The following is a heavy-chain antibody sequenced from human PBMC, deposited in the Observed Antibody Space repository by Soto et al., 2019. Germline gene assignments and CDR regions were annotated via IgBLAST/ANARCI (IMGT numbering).Heavy chain of an antibody. D-gene: IGHD2-15*01. V-gene: IGHV1-69*06. CDR2: IIPIFGTA. Sequence: ASVKVSCKASGGTFSSYAISWVRQAPGQGLEWMGGIIPIFGTANYAQKFQGRVTITADKSTSTAYMELSSLRSGDTAVYYCARGVACSGGSCYSLITNYYYYYGMDVWGQGTTVTVSS. CDR1: GGTFSSYA. CDR3: ARGVACSGGSCYSLITNYYYYYGMDV. J-gene: IGHJ6*02.